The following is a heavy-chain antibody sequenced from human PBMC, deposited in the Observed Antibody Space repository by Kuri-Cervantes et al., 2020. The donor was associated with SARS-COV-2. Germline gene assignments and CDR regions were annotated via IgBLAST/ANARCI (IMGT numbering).Heavy chain of an antibody. CDR1: DGSFSGYY. Sequence: GSLRLSCAAYDGSFSGYYWSWIRQPPGKGLEWIGSIYYSGSTYYNPSLKSRVTISVDTSKNQFSLKLSSVTAADTAVYYCARHPDYYYYYYGMDVWGQGTTVTVSS. J-gene: IGHJ6*02. CDR2: IYYSGST. CDR3: ARHPDYYYYYYGMDV. V-gene: IGHV4-39*01.